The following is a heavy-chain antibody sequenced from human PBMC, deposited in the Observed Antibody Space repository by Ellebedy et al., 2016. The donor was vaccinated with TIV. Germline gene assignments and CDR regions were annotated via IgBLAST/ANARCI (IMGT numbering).Heavy chain of an antibody. CDR2: IYTSGST. V-gene: IGHV4-4*07. Sequence: GSLRLSXTVSGGSISSYYWSWIRQPAGKGLEWIGRIYTSGSTNYNPSLKSRVTMSVDTSKNQFSLKLSSVTAADTAVYYCARSWGGTGIAAFDYWGQGTLVTVSS. D-gene: IGHD6-13*01. J-gene: IGHJ4*02. CDR1: GGSISSYY. CDR3: ARSWGGTGIAAFDY.